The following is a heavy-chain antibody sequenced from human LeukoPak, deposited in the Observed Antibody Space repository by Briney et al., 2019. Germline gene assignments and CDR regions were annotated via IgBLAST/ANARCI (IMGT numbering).Heavy chain of an antibody. Sequence: GSLRLSCAASGFTFIGSTMHWVRQASGKGLEWVGRIRSKANSYATAYTASVKGRFTITRDDSRNTAYLQMNSLKTDDTAVYFCTSGLGDVWGKGTTVTVSS. J-gene: IGHJ6*04. CDR3: TSGLGDV. CDR1: GFTFIGST. CDR2: IRSKANSYAT. V-gene: IGHV3-73*01.